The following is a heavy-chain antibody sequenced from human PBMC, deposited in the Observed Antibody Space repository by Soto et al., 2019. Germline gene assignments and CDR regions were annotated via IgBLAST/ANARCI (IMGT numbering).Heavy chain of an antibody. CDR3: AREDPWGANADDIDV. V-gene: IGHV3-48*02. CDR2: ISSSSGTI. CDR1: GFTFSSYS. J-gene: IGHJ6*02. Sequence: EVQLVESGGGLVQPGGSLRLSCVASGFTFSSYSLNWVRQAPGKGLEWVSYISSSSGTIYYADSVKGRFTISRDNAENSLYLQMNSLRDDDTAVYYCAREDPWGANADDIDVWGQGTTVTVSS. D-gene: IGHD3-16*01.